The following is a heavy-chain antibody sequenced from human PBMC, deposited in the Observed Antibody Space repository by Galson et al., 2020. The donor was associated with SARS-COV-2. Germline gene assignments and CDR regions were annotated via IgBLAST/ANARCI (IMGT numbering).Heavy chain of an antibody. Sequence: ASVKVSCKASGYTFTSYAMNWVRQAPGQGLEWMGWINTNTGNPTYAQGFTGRFVFSLDTCVSTAYLQISSLKAEDTAVYYCARLGWIQLSQGYYYYMDVWGKGTTVTVSS. CDR1: GYTFTSYA. V-gene: IGHV7-4-1*02. J-gene: IGHJ6*03. D-gene: IGHD5-18*01. CDR2: INTNTGNP. CDR3: ARLGWIQLSQGYYYYMDV.